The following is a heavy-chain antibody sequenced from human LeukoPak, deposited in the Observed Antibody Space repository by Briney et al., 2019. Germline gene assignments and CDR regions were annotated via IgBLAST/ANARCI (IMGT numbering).Heavy chain of an antibody. CDR3: ARGGTWGYD. CDR1: GFTFCRYS. V-gene: IGHV3-21*01. Sequence: PGGSLRLSCAASGFTFCRYSMNWVRQAPGKGLEWVSSITGSSSYIFYVDSVKGRFTISRDNGKNSPYLQMNSLRAEDTAVYYCARGGTWGYDWGQGTLVTVSS. D-gene: IGHD7-27*01. CDR2: ITGSSSYI. J-gene: IGHJ4*02.